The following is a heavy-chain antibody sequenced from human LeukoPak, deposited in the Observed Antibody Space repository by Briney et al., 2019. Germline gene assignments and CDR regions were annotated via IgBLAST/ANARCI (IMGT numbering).Heavy chain of an antibody. CDR2: ISYDGSNK. CDR1: GFTFSSYA. CDR3: ARDSTYYYDSSGYSDY. Sequence: GRSLRLSCAASGFTFSSYAMHWVRQAPGKGLEWVAVISYDGSNKYYADSVKGRFTISRDNSKNTLYLQMNSLRAEDTAVYYCARDSTYYYDSSGYSDYWGQGTLVTVSS. J-gene: IGHJ4*02. D-gene: IGHD3-22*01. V-gene: IGHV3-30*04.